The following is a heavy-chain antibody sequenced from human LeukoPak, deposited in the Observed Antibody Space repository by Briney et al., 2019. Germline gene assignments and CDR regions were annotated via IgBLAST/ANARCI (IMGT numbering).Heavy chain of an antibody. V-gene: IGHV4-34*01. CDR3: ARRHYTIFGQVPDAFDI. CDR1: GGSFSGYY. D-gene: IGHD3-3*01. J-gene: IGHJ3*02. Sequence: KPSETLSLTCAVYGGSFSGYYWSWIRQPPGKGLEWIGEINHSGSTNYSPSLKSRVTISVDTSKNQFSLKLSSVTAADTAVYYCARRHYTIFGQVPDAFDIWGQGQWSPSLQ. CDR2: INHSGST.